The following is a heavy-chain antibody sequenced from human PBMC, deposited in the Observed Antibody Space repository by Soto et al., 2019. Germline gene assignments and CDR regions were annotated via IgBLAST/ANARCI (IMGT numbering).Heavy chain of an antibody. CDR3: ARELGDYYYVMEV. CDR2: IWYDGSNK. Sequence: SLRLPCAASGVNFIGYGVHRVRQLSGKGLEGVAVIWYDGSNKYYADSVKGRFTISRDNSKNTLYLQMNSLRAEDTSLYYCARELGDYYYVMEVWGQGTTVTGSS. CDR1: GVNFIGYG. V-gene: IGHV3-33*08. J-gene: IGHJ6*02. D-gene: IGHD7-27*01.